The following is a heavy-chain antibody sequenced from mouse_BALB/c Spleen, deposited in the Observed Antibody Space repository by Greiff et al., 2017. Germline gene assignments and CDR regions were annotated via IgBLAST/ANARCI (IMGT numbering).Heavy chain of an antibody. V-gene: IGHV5-6-5*01. Sequence: EVKLVESGGGLVKPGGSLKLSCAASGFTFSSYAMSWVRQTPEKRLEWVASISSGGSTYYPDSVKGRFTISRDNARNILYLQMSSLRSEDTAMYYCARGHYYGSSYRYWYFDVWGAGTTVTVSS. D-gene: IGHD1-1*01. J-gene: IGHJ1*01. CDR1: GFTFSSYA. CDR2: ISSGGST. CDR3: ARGHYYGSSYRYWYFDV.